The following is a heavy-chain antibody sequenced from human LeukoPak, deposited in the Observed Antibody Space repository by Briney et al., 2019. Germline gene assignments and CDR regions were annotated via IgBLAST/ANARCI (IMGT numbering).Heavy chain of an antibody. CDR3: TKVGYSGYEDY. D-gene: IGHD5-12*01. Sequence: GGSLRLSCAASGFTFSIYWMSGVRQAPGEGVEWVINISQDGGAKYCVDSVRGRFTISRDNAKNSLYLKKNTLSTHATAVYYCTKVGYSGYEDYWGRGTLLSVSS. J-gene: IGHJ4*02. V-gene: IGHV3-7*01. CDR2: ISQDGGAK. CDR1: GFTFSIYW.